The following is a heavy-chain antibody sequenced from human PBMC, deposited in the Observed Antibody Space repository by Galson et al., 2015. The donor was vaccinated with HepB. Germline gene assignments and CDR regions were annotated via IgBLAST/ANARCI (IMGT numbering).Heavy chain of an antibody. V-gene: IGHV3-9*01. CDR1: GFTFDDYA. CDR3: AKDFGGGGYCSGGSCYSISSYYYYGMDV. J-gene: IGHJ6*02. Sequence: SLRLSCAASGFTFDDYAMHWVRQAPGKGLEWASGISWNSGSIGYADSVKGRFTISRDNAKNSLYLQMNSLRAEDTALYYCAKDFGGGGYCSGGSCYSISSYYYYGMDVWGQGTTVTVSS. D-gene: IGHD2-15*01. CDR2: ISWNSGSI.